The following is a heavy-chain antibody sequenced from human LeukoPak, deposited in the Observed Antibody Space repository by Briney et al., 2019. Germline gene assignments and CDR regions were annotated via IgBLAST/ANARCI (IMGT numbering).Heavy chain of an antibody. CDR3: ARDLVRGYLQYYFDY. Sequence: RPGGSLRLSCAASGFTFDDYGMSWVRQAPGKGLEWVSGINWNGGSTGYADSVKGRFTISRDNAKNSLYLQMNSLRAEDTAVYYCARDLVRGYLQYYFDYWGQGTLVTVSS. CDR1: GFTFDDYG. V-gene: IGHV3-20*04. J-gene: IGHJ4*02. CDR2: INWNGGST. D-gene: IGHD3-3*02.